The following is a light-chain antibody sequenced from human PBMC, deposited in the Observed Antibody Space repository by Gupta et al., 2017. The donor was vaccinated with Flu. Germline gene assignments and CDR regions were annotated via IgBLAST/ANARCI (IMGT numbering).Light chain of an antibody. CDR1: QEIKKN. CDR3: QHEDSLPFT. J-gene: IGKJ2*01. Sequence: PSSLSVSVGDRVTITCQASQEIKKNLYWYQQKPGKAPKLLIYDGSSVDKWVPSRYSGGGSGTDFTFTISSLQPEDFATYCCQHEDSLPFTFGQGTKLDI. CDR2: DGS. V-gene: IGKV1-33*01.